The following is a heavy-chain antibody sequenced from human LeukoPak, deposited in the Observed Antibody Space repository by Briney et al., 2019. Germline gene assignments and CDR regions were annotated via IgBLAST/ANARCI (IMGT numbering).Heavy chain of an antibody. CDR1: GYTFHNYD. CDR3: ARGRFDP. V-gene: IGHV1-8*01. CDR2: MNPVAGST. Sequence: ASVKVSCKASGYTFHNYDINWVRQAAGQGLEWMGWMNPVAGSTGYTPKFLGRVTMTRNTSTGTAYLELDRLTSADTAVYYCARGRFDPWGQGTQVIVSS. J-gene: IGHJ5*02.